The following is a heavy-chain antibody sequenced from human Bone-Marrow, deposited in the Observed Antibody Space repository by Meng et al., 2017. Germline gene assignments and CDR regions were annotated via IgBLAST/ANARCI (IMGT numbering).Heavy chain of an antibody. CDR2: VYPGDSDT. Sequence: KVSCKGSGYNFTNYWIGWLRQMPGKGLEWMGIVYPGDSDTRYSPSFQGQVTISADKSISTAYLQWSSLKASDTAMYYCARLIVYYDSSGYYYDLGLNWFDPWGQGTLVTVSS. J-gene: IGHJ5*02. CDR3: ARLIVYYDSSGYYYDLGLNWFDP. D-gene: IGHD3-22*01. CDR1: GYNFTNYW. V-gene: IGHV5-51*01.